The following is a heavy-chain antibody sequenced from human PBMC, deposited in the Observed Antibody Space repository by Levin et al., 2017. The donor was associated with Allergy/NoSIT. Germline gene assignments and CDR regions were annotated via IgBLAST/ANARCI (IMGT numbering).Heavy chain of an antibody. V-gene: IGHV4-31*03. Sequence: SETLSLTCTVSGGSISSGGYCWNWIRQHPGKGLEWIGYVYYSGSTSYNPALKSRVTISVDTSKNEFSLKLSSVTAADTAVYYCARDKSVAVADIFDGGGMDVWGQGTTVTVSS. D-gene: IGHD6-19*01. CDR3: ARDKSVAVADIFDGGGMDV. J-gene: IGHJ6*02. CDR2: VYYSGST. CDR1: GGSISSGGYC.